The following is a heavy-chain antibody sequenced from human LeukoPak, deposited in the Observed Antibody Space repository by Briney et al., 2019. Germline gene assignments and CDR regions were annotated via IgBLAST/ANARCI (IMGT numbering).Heavy chain of an antibody. CDR1: GGSFSGYY. CDR3: ARGRIPRGYSSSWDFYYFDY. V-gene: IGHV4-34*01. Sequence: PSETLSLTCAVYGGSFSGYYWSWIRQPPGKGLEWIGEINHSGSTNYNPSLKSRVTISVDTSKNQFSLKLSSVTAADTAVYYCARGRIPRGYSSSWDFYYFDYWGQGTLVTVSS. D-gene: IGHD6-13*01. CDR2: INHSGST. J-gene: IGHJ4*02.